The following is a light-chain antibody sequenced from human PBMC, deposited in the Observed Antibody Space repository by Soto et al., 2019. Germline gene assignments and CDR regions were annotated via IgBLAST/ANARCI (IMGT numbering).Light chain of an antibody. CDR1: QSISSSY. CDR2: AAT. CDR3: QLYGSSPPIT. V-gene: IGKV3-20*01. J-gene: IGKJ5*01. Sequence: EIVLTQSPDTLSLSPGERATLSCRASQSISSSYLAWYQQKPGQAPSLLIYAATSRATGIADRFSGGGSGTDFTLTIRRLESEDFVVYYCQLYGSSPPITFCRGTRLEIK.